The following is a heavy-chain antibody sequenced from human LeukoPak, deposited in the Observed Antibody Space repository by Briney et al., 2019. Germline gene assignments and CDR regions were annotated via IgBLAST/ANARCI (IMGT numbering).Heavy chain of an antibody. D-gene: IGHD3-3*01. CDR3: ARRPEVTIFGVVTYAFDI. V-gene: IGHV4-39*02. CDR2: IYYSGST. CDR1: GGSISSSSYY. J-gene: IGHJ3*02. Sequence: SETLSLTCTVSGGSISSSSYYWGSVRQPPGRGLEWNGSIYYSGSTCYNPSLKSRVTISADTSKNHFSLKLSSVTAADAAVYYCARRPEVTIFGVVTYAFDIWGQGTMVTVSS.